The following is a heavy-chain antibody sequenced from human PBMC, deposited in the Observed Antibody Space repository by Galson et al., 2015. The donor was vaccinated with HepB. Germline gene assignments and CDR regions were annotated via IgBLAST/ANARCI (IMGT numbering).Heavy chain of an antibody. CDR1: GVSVSDTY. V-gene: IGHV3-53*04. CDR3: ARNIVDLNDAFDI. J-gene: IGHJ3*02. Sequence: SLRLSCAVSGVSVSDTYINWVRQAPGKGLEWVSVIFIDGPTYYTDSVKGRFTISRHNSKNTVFLQMNSLRTEDTAVYYCARNIVDLNDAFDIWGQGTMVTVSS. CDR2: IFIDGPT. D-gene: IGHD3-16*02.